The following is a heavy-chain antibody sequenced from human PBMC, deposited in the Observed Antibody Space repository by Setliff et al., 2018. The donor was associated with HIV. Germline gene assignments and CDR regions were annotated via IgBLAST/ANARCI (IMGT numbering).Heavy chain of an antibody. Sequence: SETLSLTCTVYGGSISSNHYFWGWIRQPPGKGLEWTATMYYTGSTFYNPSLKSRLTMSVDTSKNQFSLRLHSVTAADTAVYYCARREGTAAAGTYYMDVWGKGTTVTVSS. CDR2: MYYTGST. J-gene: IGHJ6*03. CDR1: GGSISSNHYF. V-gene: IGHV4-39*01. CDR3: ARREGTAAAGTYYMDV. D-gene: IGHD6-13*01.